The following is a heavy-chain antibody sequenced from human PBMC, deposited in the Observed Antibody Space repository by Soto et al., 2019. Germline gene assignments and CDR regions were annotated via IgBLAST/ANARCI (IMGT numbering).Heavy chain of an antibody. Sequence: SETLSLTCSIYSRSLSGYYWSWIRQPPGKGLEWIGEISQSGNTNYSPSLKSRVSISIDTSKKQFSLNLASVSAADTAVYYCARAPKVSGSSQTRPDFWGQGTLVTVSS. CDR3: ARAPKVSGSSQTRPDF. J-gene: IGHJ4*02. V-gene: IGHV4-34*01. CDR2: ISQSGNT. CDR1: SRSLSGYY. D-gene: IGHD6-6*01.